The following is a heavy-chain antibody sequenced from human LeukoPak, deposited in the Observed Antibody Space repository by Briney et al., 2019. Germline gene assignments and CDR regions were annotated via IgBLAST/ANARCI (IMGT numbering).Heavy chain of an antibody. D-gene: IGHD3-10*01. CDR2: ISSVSTFI. Sequence: GGSLRLSCAASGFTFSTYSMNWVRQAPGKGLEWVSFISSVSTFISYADSVKGRFTISRDNAKNSLYLQMNSLTAEDTAVYYCARVGSGNSFDYWGRGTLVTVSS. J-gene: IGHJ4*02. V-gene: IGHV3-21*01. CDR3: ARVGSGNSFDY. CDR1: GFTFSTYS.